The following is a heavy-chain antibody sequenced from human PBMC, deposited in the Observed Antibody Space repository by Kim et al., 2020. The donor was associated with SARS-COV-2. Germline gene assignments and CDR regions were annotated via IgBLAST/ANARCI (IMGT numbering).Heavy chain of an antibody. CDR2: ISYDGSNK. V-gene: IGHV3-33*05. Sequence: GGSLRLSCAASGFTFSSYGTHWVRQAPGKGLEWVAVISYDGSNKYYADSVKGRFTISRDNSKNTLYLQMNSLRAEDTAVYYCARAARYFDWSKVTYYGMDVWGQGTTVTVSS. D-gene: IGHD3-9*01. J-gene: IGHJ6*02. CDR3: ARAARYFDWSKVTYYGMDV. CDR1: GFTFSSYG.